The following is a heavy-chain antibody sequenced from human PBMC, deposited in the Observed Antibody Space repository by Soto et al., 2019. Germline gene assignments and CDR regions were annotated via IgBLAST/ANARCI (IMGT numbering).Heavy chain of an antibody. V-gene: IGHV1-2*02. CDR2: INPNSGGT. D-gene: IGHD3-10*01. CDR1: GYPFTGYY. CDR3: ARDNVGGITMVRGVIIPTRWFDP. J-gene: IGHJ5*02. Sequence: GSVKVSFKASGYPFTGYYMHWVRQAPGQGLEWMGWINPNSGGTNYAQKFQGRVTMTRDTSISTAYMELSRLRSDDTAVYYCARDNVGGITMVRGVIIPTRWFDPWGQGTMVTVSS.